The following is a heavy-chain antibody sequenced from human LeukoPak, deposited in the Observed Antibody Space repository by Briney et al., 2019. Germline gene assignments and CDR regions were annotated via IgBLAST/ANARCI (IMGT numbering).Heavy chain of an antibody. Sequence: GGSLRLSCAASGFTFTNYGIHWVRQFPGRGLEWVAVIWYDGSDEAYADSVKGRFTISRDNSKDTVYLQMNSLRAEDTAVYYCTRGNPPNHPLDYWGQGTLVTVSS. V-gene: IGHV3-33*01. CDR1: GFTFTNYG. CDR3: TRGNPPNHPLDY. J-gene: IGHJ4*02. CDR2: IWYDGSDE.